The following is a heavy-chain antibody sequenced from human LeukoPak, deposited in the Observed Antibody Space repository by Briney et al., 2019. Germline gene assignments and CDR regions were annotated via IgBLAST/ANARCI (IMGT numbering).Heavy chain of an antibody. V-gene: IGHV3-66*02. CDR3: AREREVNGRNIDY. CDR1: GFTVSSNY. CDR2: IYSGGST. D-gene: IGHD2-21*01. J-gene: IGHJ4*02. Sequence: GGSLRLSCAASGFTVSSNYMSWVRQAPGKGLEWVSVIYSGGSTYYADSVKGRFTISRDNSENTLYLQMNSLRAEDTAVYYCAREREVNGRNIDYWGQGTLVTVSS.